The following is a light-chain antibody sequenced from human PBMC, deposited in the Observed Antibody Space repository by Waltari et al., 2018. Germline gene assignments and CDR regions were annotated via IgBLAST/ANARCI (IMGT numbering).Light chain of an antibody. V-gene: IGLV7-46*01. Sequence: QAVVTQEPSLTVSPGGTVTLTCGSSTGAVTSGHSPYWFQQKPGPAPKTLIYDTNNKHPWTPDRFSGSLLEGKAALTLSGAQPEDEAEYYCLLSYSGARVFGGGAKLTVL. CDR2: DTN. J-gene: IGLJ3*02. CDR1: TGAVTSGHS. CDR3: LLSYSGARV.